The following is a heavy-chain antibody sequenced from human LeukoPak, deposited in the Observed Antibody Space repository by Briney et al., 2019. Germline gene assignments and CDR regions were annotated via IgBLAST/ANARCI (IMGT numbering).Heavy chain of an antibody. D-gene: IGHD3-10*01. Sequence: GGSLRLSCVASGFTFSSYAMSWVRQAPGKGLEWVSAISDSGGSTYYAASVKGRFTISRDNTKNSLYLQMNSLRAEDTAMYYCARGTMASDFWGQGTLVTVSS. J-gene: IGHJ4*02. CDR2: ISDSGGST. CDR1: GFTFSSYA. V-gene: IGHV3-23*01. CDR3: ARGTMASDF.